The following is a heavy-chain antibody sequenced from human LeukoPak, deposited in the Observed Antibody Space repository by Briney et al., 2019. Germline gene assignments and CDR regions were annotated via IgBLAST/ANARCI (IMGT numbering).Heavy chain of an antibody. J-gene: IGHJ3*02. V-gene: IGHV1-3*01. Sequence: ASVKVSCKASGYTFTSYAMHWVRQAPGQRLEWMGWINAGNGNTKYSQKFQGRVTITRDTSASTAYMELSSLRSVDTAVYYCARDQWLVLNAFDIWGQGTMVTVSS. D-gene: IGHD6-19*01. CDR2: INAGNGNT. CDR1: GYTFTSYA. CDR3: ARDQWLVLNAFDI.